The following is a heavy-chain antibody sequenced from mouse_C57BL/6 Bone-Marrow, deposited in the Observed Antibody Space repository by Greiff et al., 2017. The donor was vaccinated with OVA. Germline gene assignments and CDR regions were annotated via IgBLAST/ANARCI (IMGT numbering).Heavy chain of an antibody. Sequence: QVQLQQSGPELVKPGASVKISCKASGYAFSSSWMNWVKQRPGKGLEWIGRIYPGDGDTNYNGKFKGKATLTADKSSSTAYMQLSSLTSEDSAVYFCARYFLDYWGQGTTLTVSS. CDR2: IYPGDGDT. J-gene: IGHJ2*01. CDR3: ARYFLDY. CDR1: GYAFSSSW. V-gene: IGHV1-82*01.